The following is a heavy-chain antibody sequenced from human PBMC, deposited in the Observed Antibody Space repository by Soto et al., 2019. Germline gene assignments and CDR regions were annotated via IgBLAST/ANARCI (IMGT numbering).Heavy chain of an antibody. J-gene: IGHJ5*02. V-gene: IGHV4-31*03. CDR2: IYYSGST. CDR3: ARMAEVRWLDP. CDR1: GDSISSVNHY. Sequence: RSETLSLTCRVSGDSISSVNHYCNGIRQHPGKGLEWIGYIYYSGSTYYNPSLKSRVTLSVDTSKNQFSLNLRSVTAADTAVYYCARMAEVRWLDPWGQGTRVTVSS. D-gene: IGHD3-10*01.